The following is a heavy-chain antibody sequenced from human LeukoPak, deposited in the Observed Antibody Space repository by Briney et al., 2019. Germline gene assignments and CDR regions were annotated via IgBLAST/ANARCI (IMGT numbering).Heavy chain of an antibody. CDR1: GGTFSSYS. J-gene: IGHJ4*02. CDR2: INLNSGGT. Sequence: ASVKVSCKASGGTFSSYSISWVRQAPGQGLEWMGWINLNSGGTNDAQKFQDRVTMTRDTSISTAYMELSRLRSGDTAVYYCARSPDILTGENFDFWGQGTLVTVSS. V-gene: IGHV1-2*02. D-gene: IGHD3-9*01. CDR3: ARSPDILTGENFDF.